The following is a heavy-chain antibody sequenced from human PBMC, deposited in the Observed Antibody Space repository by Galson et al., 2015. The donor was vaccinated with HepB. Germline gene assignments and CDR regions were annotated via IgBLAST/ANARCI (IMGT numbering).Heavy chain of an antibody. CDR1: GFPFSRYN. Sequence: SLRLSCAGSGFPFSRYNMNWVRRAPGKGLEWVSSISTTSTYIYYADSVKGRFSVSRDNAKNSLYLQMNSLRAEDTAVYYCARGPWGTHYYYYGMDVWGQGTTVTVSS. CDR3: ARGPWGTHYYYYGMDV. J-gene: IGHJ6*02. D-gene: IGHD1-1*01. V-gene: IGHV3-21*01. CDR2: ISTTSTYI.